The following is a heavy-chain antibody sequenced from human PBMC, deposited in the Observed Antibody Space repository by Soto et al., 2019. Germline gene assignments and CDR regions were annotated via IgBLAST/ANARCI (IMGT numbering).Heavy chain of an antibody. CDR3: ARAPSPNWNDYGIDV. Sequence: NPSETLSLTCTVSGGSVNSGDYHWSWIRQHPGKGLEWIGDIYYSGSTYYNPSLKSRVTISIDTSTNPFSLHLSALAAADTAGYYGARAPSPNWNDYGIDVWGQGITVTVSS. J-gene: IGHJ6*02. V-gene: IGHV4-31*02. D-gene: IGHD1-1*01. CDR2: IYYSGST. CDR1: GGSVNSGDYH.